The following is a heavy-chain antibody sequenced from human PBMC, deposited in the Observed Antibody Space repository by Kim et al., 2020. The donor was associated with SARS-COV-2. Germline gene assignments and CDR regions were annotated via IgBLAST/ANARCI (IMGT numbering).Heavy chain of an antibody. V-gene: IGHV4-61*01. J-gene: IGHJ4*02. D-gene: IGHD1-26*01. CDR3: ARGQWDGYNLLFLDY. CDR2: IYDSGTT. CDR1: GGSVSSGNYY. Sequence: SETLSLTCTVSGGSVSSGNYYWTWIRQPPGKELEWIGYIYDSGTTKYNPSLKSRVTISADTPKNQLSLKLSSVTAADMAIYYCARGQWDGYNLLFLDYWGQGTLVTVSS.